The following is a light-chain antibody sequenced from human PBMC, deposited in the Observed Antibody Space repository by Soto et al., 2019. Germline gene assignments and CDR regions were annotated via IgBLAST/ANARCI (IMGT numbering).Light chain of an antibody. CDR3: QQYNNWPTLYT. CDR1: QSVSSN. Sequence: EIVMTQSPATLSVSPGERATLSCRASQSVSSNLAWYQQKPGQAPRLHIYGASTRATGIPARFSGSGSGTEFTLTISSLQSEDFAVYYCQQYNNWPTLYTFGQGTKLEIK. J-gene: IGKJ2*01. V-gene: IGKV3-15*01. CDR2: GAS.